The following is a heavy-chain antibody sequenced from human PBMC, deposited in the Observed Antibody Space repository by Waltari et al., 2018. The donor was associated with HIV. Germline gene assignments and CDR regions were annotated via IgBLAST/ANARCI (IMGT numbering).Heavy chain of an antibody. CDR2: IYHSGST. CDR1: DYSISSGYY. CDR3: ARERGGYDILTGYWEVDV. V-gene: IGHV4-38-2*02. D-gene: IGHD3-9*01. J-gene: IGHJ6*02. Sequence: QVQLQESGPGLVKPSETLSLTCAVSDYSISSGYYWGWLRQPPGKELEWIGSIYHSGSTYDNPSRKSRVTISVDTSKKQFSLKLSSVTAEETAVYYCARERGGYDILTGYWEVDVWGQGTTVTVSS.